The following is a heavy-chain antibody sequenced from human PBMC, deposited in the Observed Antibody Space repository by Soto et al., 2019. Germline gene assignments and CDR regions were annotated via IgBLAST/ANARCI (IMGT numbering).Heavy chain of an antibody. D-gene: IGHD6-19*01. CDR1: GFTFGIYA. Sequence: PGGSLRLSCAASGFTFGIYAMSWVRQAPGKGPEWVSGISGSGGSRYYADSVKGRFTVSRDNSKNTLYLQMNSLRAEDTAIYYCATDLPAGEDYHYGMDVWGQGTAVTVSS. CDR2: ISGSGGSR. CDR3: ATDLPAGEDYHYGMDV. V-gene: IGHV3-23*01. J-gene: IGHJ6*02.